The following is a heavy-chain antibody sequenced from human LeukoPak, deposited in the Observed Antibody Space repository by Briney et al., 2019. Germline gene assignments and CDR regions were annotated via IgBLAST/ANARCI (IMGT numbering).Heavy chain of an antibody. J-gene: IGHJ5*02. Sequence: GGSLRLYCAASGRTFSSYSMNWVRQAPGKGLEWVSSISSSSSYIYYADSVKGRFTISRDNAKNSLYLQMNSLRAEDTAVYYCARSVGATAFDPWGQGTLVTVSS. CDR3: ARSVGATAFDP. CDR1: GRTFSSYS. V-gene: IGHV3-21*01. CDR2: ISSSSSYI. D-gene: IGHD1-26*01.